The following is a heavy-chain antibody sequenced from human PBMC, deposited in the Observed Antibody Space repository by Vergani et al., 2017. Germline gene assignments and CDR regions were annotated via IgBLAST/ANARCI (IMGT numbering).Heavy chain of an antibody. Sequence: EVQLVESGGGLVQPGGSLRLSCVVSGFDFSSYIMNWVRQAPGKGLEWVAFIRNKAYGGTTEYAASVKGRFTISRDDSKRLAYLQLSGLKTEDTAVYFCSRGRGYSFGYSDYWGQGTLVTVSS. V-gene: IGHV3-49*04. CDR1: GFDFSSYI. CDR3: SRGRGYSFGYSDY. J-gene: IGHJ4*02. CDR2: IRNKAYGGTT. D-gene: IGHD5-18*01.